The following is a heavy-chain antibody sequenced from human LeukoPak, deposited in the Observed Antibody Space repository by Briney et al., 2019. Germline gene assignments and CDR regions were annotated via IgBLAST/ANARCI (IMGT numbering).Heavy chain of an antibody. Sequence: GGSLRLSCAASGFTFSSYSMNWVRQAPGKGLEWVSYISSSCSTIYYADSVKGRFTISRDNAKNSLYLQMNSLRAEDTAVYYCARDPHQYYYGSGDLVNWGQGTLVTVSS. J-gene: IGHJ4*02. V-gene: IGHV3-48*01. CDR3: ARDPHQYYYGSGDLVN. CDR2: ISSSCSTI. CDR1: GFTFSSYS. D-gene: IGHD3-10*01.